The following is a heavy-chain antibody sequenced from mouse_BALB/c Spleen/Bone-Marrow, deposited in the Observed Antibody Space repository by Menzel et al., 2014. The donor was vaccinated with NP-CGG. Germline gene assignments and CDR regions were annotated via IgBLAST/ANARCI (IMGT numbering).Heavy chain of an antibody. J-gene: IGHJ3*01. Sequence: VQLQQSGPQLVRPGASVKISSKASGYSFTSYWMHWVKQRPGQGLEWIGMIDPSDSETRLNQEFKVKATLTVDKSSRTAYMQLSSPTSEDSALYYCSYGSRAYWGQGTLVTVSA. CDR3: SYGSRAY. CDR2: IDPSDSET. D-gene: IGHD1-1*01. V-gene: IGHV1S127*01. CDR1: GYSFTSYW.